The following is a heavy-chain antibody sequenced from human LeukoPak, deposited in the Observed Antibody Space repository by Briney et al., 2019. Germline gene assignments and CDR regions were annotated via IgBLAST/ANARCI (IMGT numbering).Heavy chain of an antibody. CDR3: ARDPFPTVTVYYYYYMDV. CDR1: GYTFTGYY. J-gene: IGHJ6*03. D-gene: IGHD4-17*01. CDR2: INPNSGGT. Sequence: GASVKVSCKASGYTFTGYYMHWVRQPPGQGLEWMGRINPNSGGTNYAQKFQGRVTMTRDTSISTAYMELSRLRSDDTAVYYCARDPFPTVTVYYYYYMDVWGKGTTVTVSS. V-gene: IGHV1-2*06.